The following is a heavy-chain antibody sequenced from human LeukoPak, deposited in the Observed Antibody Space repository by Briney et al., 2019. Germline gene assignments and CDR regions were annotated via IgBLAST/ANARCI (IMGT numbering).Heavy chain of an antibody. CDR2: INPNSGGT. J-gene: IGHJ4*02. V-gene: IGHV1-2*06. CDR3: ARDGDYDSSGFFLDY. Sequence: ASVKVSCKASGYTFTAYYMHWVRQAPGQGHEWMGRINPNSGGTNYAQKFQGRVTMTRDTSISTAYMELSRLRSDDTAVYYCARDGDYDSSGFFLDYWGQGTLVTVSS. CDR1: GYTFTAYY. D-gene: IGHD3-22*01.